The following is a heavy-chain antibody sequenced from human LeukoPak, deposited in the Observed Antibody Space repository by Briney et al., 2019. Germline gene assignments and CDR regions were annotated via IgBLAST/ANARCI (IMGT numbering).Heavy chain of an antibody. CDR3: ARTYYYGSGSSNWFDP. J-gene: IGHJ5*02. V-gene: IGHV4-59*01. Sequence: SETLSLTCTVSGGSISSYYWSWIRQPPGKGLEGIGYIYYSGSTNYNPSLKSRVTISVDTSKNQFSLKLSSVTAADTAVYYCARTYYYGSGSSNWFDPWGQGTLVTVSS. CDR1: GGSISSYY. CDR2: IYYSGST. D-gene: IGHD3-10*01.